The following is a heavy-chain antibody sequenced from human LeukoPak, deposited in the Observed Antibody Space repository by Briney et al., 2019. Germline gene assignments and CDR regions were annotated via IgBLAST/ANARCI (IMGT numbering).Heavy chain of an antibody. V-gene: IGHV1-2*02. Sequence: ASVKVSCKASGYTFTGYYMHWVRQAPGQGLEWMGWINPNSGGTNYAQKFQGRVTMTRDTSISTAYMELSSLRSEDTAVYYCARDRNYYYGMDVWGQGTTVTVSS. CDR2: INPNSGGT. J-gene: IGHJ6*02. CDR1: GYTFTGYY. CDR3: ARDRNYYYGMDV.